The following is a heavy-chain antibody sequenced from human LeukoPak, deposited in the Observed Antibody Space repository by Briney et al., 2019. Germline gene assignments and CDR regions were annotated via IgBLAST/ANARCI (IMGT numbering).Heavy chain of an antibody. CDR3: ARDLLNMDV. V-gene: IGHV1-2*02. CDR1: GYTFTGYY. D-gene: IGHD1-26*01. J-gene: IGHJ6*03. Sequence: ASVKVSCKASGYTFTGYYMHWVRQAPGQGLEWMEWINPNSGGTNYAQKFQGRVTMTRDTSISTAYMGLSRLRSDDTAVYYCARDLLNMDVWGKGTTVTISS. CDR2: INPNSGGT.